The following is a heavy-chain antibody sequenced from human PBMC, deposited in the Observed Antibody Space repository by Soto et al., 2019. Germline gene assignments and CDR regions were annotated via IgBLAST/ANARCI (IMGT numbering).Heavy chain of an antibody. V-gene: IGHV3-30-3*01. CDR1: GFTFSSYA. CDR3: AKDLYSGSYSSYYFHH. D-gene: IGHD1-26*01. Sequence: GGSLRLSCAASGFTFSSYAMHWVRQAPGKGLEWVAVISYDGSNKYYADSVKGRCTISRDNSENTVSLQIDSLRPGDTAVYYCAKDLYSGSYSSYYFHHWGQGILVTVSS. J-gene: IGHJ4*02. CDR2: ISYDGSNK.